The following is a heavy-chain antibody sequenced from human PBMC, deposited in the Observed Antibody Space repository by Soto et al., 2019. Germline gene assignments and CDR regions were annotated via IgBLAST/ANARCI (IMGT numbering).Heavy chain of an antibody. CDR2: VHSIGTT. CDR1: GASINTFTDF. CDR3: ARRAHHHLDY. J-gene: IGHJ4*02. Sequence: QLQLQESGPGLVKPSETLSLTCSVSGASINTFTDFWGWIRQPPGKGLQWIGYVHSIGTTYYSASLKSLLVISIDTSQTHFSLYLTSVTASDTAVYYCARRAHHHLDYWGQGALVSVSS. V-gene: IGHV4-39*02.